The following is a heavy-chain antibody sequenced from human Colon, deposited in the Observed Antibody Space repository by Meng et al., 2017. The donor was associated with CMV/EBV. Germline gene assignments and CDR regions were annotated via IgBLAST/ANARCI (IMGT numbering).Heavy chain of an antibody. Sequence: LTCSCSGDSITSHQWWSWVRLPPGDVLGCIAAIHHLGSTNYNSSLKSRVTISVDYSQIHFSLRLSFVTSSDTAIYYCSRGGDWRFDYWGQ. V-gene: IGHV4-4*02. CDR3: SRGGDWRFDY. CDR1: GDSITSHQW. J-gene: IGHJ4*02. CDR2: IHHLGST. D-gene: IGHD2-21*02.